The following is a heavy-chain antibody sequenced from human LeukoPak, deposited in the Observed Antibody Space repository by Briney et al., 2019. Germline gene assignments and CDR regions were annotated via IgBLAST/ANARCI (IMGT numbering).Heavy chain of an antibody. V-gene: IGHV3-48*04. CDR1: GFTVSSNY. CDR2: ISSSSSII. CDR3: ARFAAGGSYYYYMDV. D-gene: IGHD6-25*01. J-gene: IGHJ6*03. Sequence: GGSLRLSCAASGFTVSSNYMSWVRQPPGKGLEWLSYISSSSSIIYYADSVEGRFTISRDNAKNSLYLQMNSLRAEDTAVYYCARFAAGGSYYYYMDVWGKGTTVTVSS.